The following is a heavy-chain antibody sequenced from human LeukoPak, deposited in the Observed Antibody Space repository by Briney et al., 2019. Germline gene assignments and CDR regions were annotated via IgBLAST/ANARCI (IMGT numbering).Heavy chain of an antibody. CDR3: ANSGWSPKA. D-gene: IGHD6-19*01. V-gene: IGHV3-30*02. Sequence: GGSLRLSCAASGFTFSSYGMHWVRQAPGKGLEWVAFIRYDGSKKYYADSVKGRFTISRDSSKNTLYLQMNSLRAEDTAVYSCANSGWSPKAWGQGTLVTVSS. J-gene: IGHJ5*02. CDR2: IRYDGSKK. CDR1: GFTFSSYG.